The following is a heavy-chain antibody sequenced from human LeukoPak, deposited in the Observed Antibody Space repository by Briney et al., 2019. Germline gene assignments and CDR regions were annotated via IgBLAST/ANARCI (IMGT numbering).Heavy chain of an antibody. V-gene: IGHV1-46*01. CDR3: ARESYGDYRSFNWFDP. CDR2: INPSGGST. D-gene: IGHD4-17*01. J-gene: IGHJ5*02. Sequence: ASVKVSCKASGYTFTSYYMHWVRQVPGQGLEWMGIINPSGGSTSYAQKFQGRVTMTRDMSTSTVYMELSSLRSEDTAVYYCARESYGDYRSFNWFDPWGQGTLVTVSS. CDR1: GYTFTSYY.